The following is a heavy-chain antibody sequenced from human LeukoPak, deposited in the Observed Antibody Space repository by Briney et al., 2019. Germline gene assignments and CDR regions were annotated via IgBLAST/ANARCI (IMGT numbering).Heavy chain of an antibody. CDR2: INHSGST. D-gene: IGHD3-10*01. CDR1: DGSFSGYY. J-gene: IGHJ4*02. V-gene: IGHV4-34*01. Sequence: SETLSLTCAVYDGSFSGYYWSWIRQPPGKGLEWIGEINHSGSTNYNPSLKSRVTISVDTSKNQFSLKLSFVTAADTAVYYCARVGNYYGSGSYYTTRYYFDYWGQGTLVTVSS. CDR3: ARVGNYYGSGSYYTTRYYFDY.